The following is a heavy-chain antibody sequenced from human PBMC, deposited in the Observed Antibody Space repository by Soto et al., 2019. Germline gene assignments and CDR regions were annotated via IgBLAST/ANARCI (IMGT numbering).Heavy chain of an antibody. J-gene: IGHJ6*02. Sequence: SETLSLTCAVYGGSFSGYYWSWIRQPPGKGLEWIGEINHSGSTNYNPSLKSRVTISVDTSKNQFSLKLSSVTAADTAVYYCARVGCSGCSCCPDYYYYYGMDFWGQGTTVTVSS. D-gene: IGHD2-15*01. CDR2: INHSGST. V-gene: IGHV4-34*01. CDR1: GGSFSGYY. CDR3: ARVGCSGCSCCPDYYYYYGMDF.